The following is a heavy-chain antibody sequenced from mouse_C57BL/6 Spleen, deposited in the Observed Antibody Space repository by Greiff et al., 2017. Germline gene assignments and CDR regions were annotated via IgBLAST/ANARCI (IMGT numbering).Heavy chain of an antibody. CDR1: GFTFSDYG. V-gene: IGHV5-15*01. J-gene: IGHJ3*01. CDR3: ARGDYEFAY. Sequence: EVKLMESGGGLVQPGGSLKLSCAASGFTFSDYGMAWVRQAPRKGPEWVAFISNLAYSIYYADTVTGRFTISRENAKNTLYLEMSSLRSEDTAMYYCARGDYEFAYWGQGTLVTVSA. D-gene: IGHD2-4*01. CDR2: ISNLAYSI.